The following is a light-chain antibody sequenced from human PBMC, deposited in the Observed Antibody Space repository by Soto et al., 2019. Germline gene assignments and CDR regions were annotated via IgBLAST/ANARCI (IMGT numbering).Light chain of an antibody. Sequence: DIQMTQSPSSLSASVGDRVTITCRASQSISSYLNWYQQKPGKAPKLLIYAASSLQSGVPSRFSGSGSETEFTLTISSLQPEDFATYYCLQHSDYPFTFGQGTRLEI. CDR2: AAS. V-gene: IGKV1-39*01. CDR1: QSISSY. J-gene: IGKJ2*01. CDR3: LQHSDYPFT.